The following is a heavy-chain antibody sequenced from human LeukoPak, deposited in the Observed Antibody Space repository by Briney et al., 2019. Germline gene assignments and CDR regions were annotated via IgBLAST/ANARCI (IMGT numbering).Heavy chain of an antibody. CDR2: IIPILGIA. CDR1: GGTFSSYA. J-gene: IGHJ6*02. D-gene: IGHD2-2*01. V-gene: IGHV1-69*04. Sequence: GASVKVSCKASGGTFSSYAISWVRQAPGQGLEWMGRIIPILGIANYAQKFQGRVTITADKSTSTAYMELSSLRSEDTAVYYCARGCSSTSCYFNYYYYYGMDVWGQGTTVTVSS. CDR3: ARGCSSTSCYFNYYYYYGMDV.